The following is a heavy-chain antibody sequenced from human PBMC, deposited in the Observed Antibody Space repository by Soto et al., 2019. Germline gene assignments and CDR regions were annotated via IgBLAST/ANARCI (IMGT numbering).Heavy chain of an antibody. J-gene: IGHJ5*02. CDR1: GYSFRSYD. CDR3: ARVRVPADCLDT. Sequence: QVQLVQSGAAVKKPGASVKVSCKGSGYSFRSYDITWVRQAPGQGLEWMGWVHPETGSTGYAQRFQGRVSMPSDTSRNTTYMELSDLRVEDTAVYYCARVRVPADCLDTWGQGTLVTVSS. CDR2: VHPETGST. V-gene: IGHV1-8*02. D-gene: IGHD2-21*02.